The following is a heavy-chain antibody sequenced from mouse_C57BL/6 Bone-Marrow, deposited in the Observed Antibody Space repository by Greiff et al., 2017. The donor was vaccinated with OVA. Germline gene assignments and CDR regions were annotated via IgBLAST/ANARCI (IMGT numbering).Heavy chain of an antibody. D-gene: IGHD2-5*01. CDR1: GYTFTSYW. Sequence: VQLQQPGAELVKPGASVKLSCKASGYTFTSYWMHWVKQRPGQGLEWIGMIHPNSGSTNSNEKVTSKATLTVDKSSSTAYMQLSSLTSEDSAVYCCARRDYSNRVCVDYWGQGTTLTVSS. J-gene: IGHJ2*01. CDR3: ARRDYSNRVCVDY. CDR2: IHPNSGST. V-gene: IGHV1-64*01.